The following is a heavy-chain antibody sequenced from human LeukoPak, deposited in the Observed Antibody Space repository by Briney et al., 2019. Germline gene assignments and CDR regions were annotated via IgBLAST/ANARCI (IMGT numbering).Heavy chain of an antibody. V-gene: IGHV1-69*02. D-gene: IGHD6-13*01. CDR3: TSPITSSSSWYFAFDI. Sequence: SVKVSCKASGYTFTGYYMHWVRQAPGQGLEWMGRIIPILGIANDAQKFKGRVTITADKCTSTAYMELSSLRSEDTAVYYCTSPITSSSSWYFAFDIWGQGTMVSVSS. CDR1: GYTFTGYY. J-gene: IGHJ3*02. CDR2: IIPILGIA.